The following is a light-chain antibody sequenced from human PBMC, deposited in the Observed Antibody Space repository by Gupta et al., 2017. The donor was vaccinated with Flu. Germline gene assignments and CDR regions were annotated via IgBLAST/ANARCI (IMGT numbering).Light chain of an antibody. CDR1: QSINNW. V-gene: IGKV1-5*03. J-gene: IGKJ1*01. Sequence: DIQMTQSPSTLSASVGERVTITCRASQSINNWLAWYQQKPGKAPKLLIYKASTLESGVPSGFSGSGSGTDFTLTISSLRPDDSAVYYCLQDYNYPPTFGQGTKVDIK. CDR2: KAS. CDR3: LQDYNYPPT.